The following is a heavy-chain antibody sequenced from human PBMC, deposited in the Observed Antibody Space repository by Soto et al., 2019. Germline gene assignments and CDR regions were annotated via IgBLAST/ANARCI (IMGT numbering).Heavy chain of an antibody. CDR1: GFTFSSYA. CDR2: ISGSGGNT. Sequence: GGSLRLSCAASGFTFSSYAMSWVRQAPGKGLEWVSAISGSGGNTHYADSVKGRFTISRDNSKNTLYLQMNSLRAEDTAVYYCAKHDGDTGSFDYYYGMDVWGQGTTVTVSS. D-gene: IGHD3-10*01. V-gene: IGHV3-23*01. CDR3: AKHDGDTGSFDYYYGMDV. J-gene: IGHJ6*02.